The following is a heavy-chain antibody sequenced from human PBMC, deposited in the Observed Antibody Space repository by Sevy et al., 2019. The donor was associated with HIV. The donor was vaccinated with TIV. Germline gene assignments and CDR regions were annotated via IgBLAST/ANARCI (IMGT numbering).Heavy chain of an antibody. V-gene: IGHV3-21*01. J-gene: IGHJ4*02. CDR1: GFSFNTYT. CDR3: ARVPDSGGRGRADY. CDR2: ISSSGVYE. Sequence: GGSLSLSCAASGFSFNTYTFYWVRQAPGEGLEWISSISSSGVYEYYADSVRGRFTISRDKAKNSLSLQMNGLRVKDTGVYYCARVPDSGGRGRADYWGQGTRVTVSS. D-gene: IGHD1-26*01.